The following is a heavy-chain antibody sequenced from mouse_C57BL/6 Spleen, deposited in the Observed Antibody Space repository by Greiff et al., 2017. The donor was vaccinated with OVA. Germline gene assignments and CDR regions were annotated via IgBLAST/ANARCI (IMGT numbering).Heavy chain of an antibody. CDR2: IDPYDSET. CDR1: GYTFTSYW. Sequence: VQLQQPGAELVRPGSSVKLSCKASGYTFTSYWMHWVKQRPIQGLEWIGNIDPYDSETHYNQKFKDKATLTVDKSSSTAYMQHSSLTSEDSAVYYCARPYGNYPLAYWGQGTLVTVSA. V-gene: IGHV1-52*01. CDR3: ARPYGNYPLAY. D-gene: IGHD2-1*01. J-gene: IGHJ3*01.